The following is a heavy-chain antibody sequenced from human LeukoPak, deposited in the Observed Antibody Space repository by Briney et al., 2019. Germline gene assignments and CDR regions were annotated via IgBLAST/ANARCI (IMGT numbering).Heavy chain of an antibody. J-gene: IGHJ4*02. CDR3: ARVGVTAVAGIHY. D-gene: IGHD6-19*01. CDR2: INPNSGGT. V-gene: IGHV1-2*02. CDR1: GYTFTGYY. Sequence: ASVKVSCKASGYTFTGYYMHWVRQAPGQGLEWMGWINPNSGGTNYAQKFQGRVTMTRDTSISTAYTELSRLRSDDTAVYYCARVGVTAVAGIHYWGQGTLVTVSS.